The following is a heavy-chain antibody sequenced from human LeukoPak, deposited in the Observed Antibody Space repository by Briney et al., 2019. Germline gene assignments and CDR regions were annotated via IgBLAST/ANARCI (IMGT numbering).Heavy chain of an antibody. Sequence: ASVKVSCKASGYTFTSYYMHWVRQAPGQGLEWMGIINPSGGSTSYAQKFQGRVTMTRDTSTSTVYMELSSLRSEDTAVYYCARDGMLRGRYCSSTSCYVSGVYYYYYMDVWGKGTTVTISS. D-gene: IGHD2-2*01. CDR1: GYTFTSYY. CDR2: INPSGGST. CDR3: ARDGMLRGRYCSSTSCYVSGVYYYYYMDV. V-gene: IGHV1-46*01. J-gene: IGHJ6*03.